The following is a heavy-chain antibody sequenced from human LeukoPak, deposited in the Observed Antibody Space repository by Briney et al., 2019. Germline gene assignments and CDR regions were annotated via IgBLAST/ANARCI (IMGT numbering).Heavy chain of an antibody. V-gene: IGHV3-7*01. J-gene: IGHJ4*02. CDR1: GFTFSSSA. Sequence: GGSLRLSCAASGFTFSSSAMSWVRQAPGKGLEWVANIKQDGSEKYYVDSVKGRFTISRDNAKNSLYLQMNSLRAEDTAVYYCARGGYYYDSSGYYSDYWGQGTLVTVSS. CDR2: IKQDGSEK. CDR3: ARGGYYYDSSGYYSDY. D-gene: IGHD3-22*01.